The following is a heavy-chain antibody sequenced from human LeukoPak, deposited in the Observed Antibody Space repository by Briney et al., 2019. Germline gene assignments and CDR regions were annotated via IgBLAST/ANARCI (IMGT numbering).Heavy chain of an antibody. D-gene: IGHD1-26*01. V-gene: IGHV4-59*01. CDR1: SGSISSYY. CDR2: IYYSGSP. J-gene: IGHJ4*02. Sequence: PSETLSLTCTVSSGSISSYYWSWIRQPPGKGLECIGYIYYSGSPNYNPSLKSRVTISVDASRNQFSLKLSSVTAADTAVYYCARGLRVGNTGYYFDNWGQGTLVAVSS. CDR3: ARGLRVGNTGYYFDN.